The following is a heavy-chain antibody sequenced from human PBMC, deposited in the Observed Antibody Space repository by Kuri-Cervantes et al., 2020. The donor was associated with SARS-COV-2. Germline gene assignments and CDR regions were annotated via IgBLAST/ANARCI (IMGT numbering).Heavy chain of an antibody. D-gene: IGHD1-26*01. CDR1: GGSISSSSYY. CDR3: AREHIVGVSESWFDP. Sequence: GSLRLSCTVSGGSISSSSYYWGWIRQPPGKGLEWIGYIYYSGSTNYNPSLKSRVTISVDTSKNQFSLKLSSVTAADTAVYYCAREHIVGVSESWFDPWGQGTLVTVSS. V-gene: IGHV4-61*01. CDR2: IYYSGST. J-gene: IGHJ5*02.